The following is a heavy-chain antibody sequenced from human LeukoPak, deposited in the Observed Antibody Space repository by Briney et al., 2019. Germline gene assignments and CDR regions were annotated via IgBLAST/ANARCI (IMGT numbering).Heavy chain of an antibody. CDR3: AGVTNYDFWSGFHNWFDP. CDR1: GASISSDFF. Sequence: SETLSLTCTVSGASISSDFFWGWIRQPPGKGLDWIGHVYYTGSTYYNPSLKSRVTILVDTSKNQFSLILTSVTAADTAVYYCAGVTNYDFWSGFHNWFDPWGQGTLVTVSS. J-gene: IGHJ5*02. D-gene: IGHD3-3*01. V-gene: IGHV4-38-2*02. CDR2: VYYTGST.